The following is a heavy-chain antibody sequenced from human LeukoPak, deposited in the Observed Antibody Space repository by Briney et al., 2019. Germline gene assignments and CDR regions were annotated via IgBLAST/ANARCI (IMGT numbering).Heavy chain of an antibody. D-gene: IGHD3-22*01. Sequence: SETLSLTCAVYGGSFSGYYWSWIRQPPGKGLEWIGEINHSGSTNYNPSLKSRVTISVDTSKNQFSLKLSSVTAADTAVYYCARGGREFGYNSSGDDYWGQGTLVTVSS. V-gene: IGHV4-34*01. J-gene: IGHJ4*02. CDR1: GGSFSGYY. CDR2: INHSGST. CDR3: ARGGREFGYNSSGDDY.